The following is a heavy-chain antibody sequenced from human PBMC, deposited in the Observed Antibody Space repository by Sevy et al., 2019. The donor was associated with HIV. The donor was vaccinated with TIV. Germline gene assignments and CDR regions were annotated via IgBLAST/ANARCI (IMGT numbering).Heavy chain of an antibody. CDR1: GYTFTSYA. V-gene: IGHV1-3*01. CDR3: ARSLIAARRVSYSPPLF. Sequence: ASVKVSCKASGYTFTSYAMHWVRQAPGQRLEWMGWINAGNGNTKYSQKFQGRVTITRDTSASTAYMELSSLRSEDTAVYYCARSLIAARRVSYSPPLFWGQGTLVTVSS. D-gene: IGHD6-6*01. J-gene: IGHJ4*02. CDR2: INAGNGNT.